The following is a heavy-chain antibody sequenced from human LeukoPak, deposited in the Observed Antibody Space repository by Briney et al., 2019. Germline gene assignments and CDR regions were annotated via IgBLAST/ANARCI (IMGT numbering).Heavy chain of an antibody. J-gene: IGHJ4*02. CDR2: IYYSGST. CDR1: GGSISSYY. V-gene: IGHV4-59*12. D-gene: IGHD3-10*01. CDR3: ARVPYYYGSGSFSF. Sequence: SETLSLTCTVSGGSISSYYWSWIRQPPGKGLEWIGYIYYSGSTNYNPSLKSRVTISVDTSKNHFSLRVTSVTAADTAVYYCARVPYYYGSGSFSFWGQGTLVTVSS.